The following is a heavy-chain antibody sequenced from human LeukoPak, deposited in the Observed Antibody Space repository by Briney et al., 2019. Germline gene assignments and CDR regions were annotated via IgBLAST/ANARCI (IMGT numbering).Heavy chain of an antibody. V-gene: IGHV3-20*04. J-gene: IGHJ6*03. D-gene: IGHD6-6*01. CDR2: INWNGGST. CDR1: GFTFDDYG. CDR3: ARYSSSSEVYYMDV. Sequence: PGGSLRLSCAASGFTFDDYGMSWVRQAPGKGLEWVSGINWNGGSTGYADSVKGRFTISRDNAKNSLCLQMNSLRAEDTALYYCARYSSSSEVYYMDVWGKGTTVTVSS.